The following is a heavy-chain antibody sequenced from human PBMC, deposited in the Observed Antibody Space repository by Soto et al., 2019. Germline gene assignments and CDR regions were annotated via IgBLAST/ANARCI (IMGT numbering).Heavy chain of an antibody. D-gene: IGHD4-4*01. Sequence: GGSLRLSCAASGFTFSSYAMSWVRQAPGKGLEWVSAISGSGGSTYYADSVKGRFTISRDKTKNTLYLQMNSLRAEDTAVYYCAKDRDYSNYNWFDPWGQGTLVTVSS. CDR1: GFTFSSYA. CDR3: AKDRDYSNYNWFDP. J-gene: IGHJ5*02. V-gene: IGHV3-23*01. CDR2: ISGSGGST.